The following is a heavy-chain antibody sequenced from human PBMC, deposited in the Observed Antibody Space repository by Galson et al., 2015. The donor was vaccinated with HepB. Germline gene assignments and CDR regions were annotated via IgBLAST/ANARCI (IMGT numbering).Heavy chain of an antibody. CDR3: AAGLYYYDSSGYYYPGDPANY. V-gene: IGHV3-7*01. J-gene: IGHJ4*02. CDR1: GFTLSSYW. D-gene: IGHD3-22*01. Sequence: SLRLSCAASGFTLSSYWMSWVRQAPGKGLEWVANIKQDGSEKYYVDSVKGRFTISRDNAKNSLYLQMNSLRAEDTAVYYCAAGLYYYDSSGYYYPGDPANYWGQGTLVTVSS. CDR2: IKQDGSEK.